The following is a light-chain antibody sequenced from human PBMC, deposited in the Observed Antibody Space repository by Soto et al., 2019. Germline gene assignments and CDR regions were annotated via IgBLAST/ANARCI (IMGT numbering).Light chain of an antibody. Sequence: QSALTHPSSVSATPGQSLTFPLTGYNSGVGGYNYVSWYQQHPGKAPKLMIYDVRNRPSGVSNRFSGSKSVNTASLTISGLQAEDEADYYCSSYTTISTYVFGTGTKVTVL. V-gene: IGLV2-14*03. CDR2: DVR. CDR1: NSGVGGYNY. CDR3: SSYTTISTYV. J-gene: IGLJ1*01.